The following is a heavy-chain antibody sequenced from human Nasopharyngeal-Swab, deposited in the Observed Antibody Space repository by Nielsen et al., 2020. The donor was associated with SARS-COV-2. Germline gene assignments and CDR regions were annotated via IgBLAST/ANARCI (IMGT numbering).Heavy chain of an antibody. D-gene: IGHD5-18*01. V-gene: IGHV4-39*01. CDR3: ARGGYSYGFDY. Sequence: GSLRLSYTVSGGSISSSSYYWGWIRQPPGKGLEWIGSIYYSGSTYYNPSLKSRVTISVDTSKNQFSLKLSSVTAADTAVYYCARGGYSYGFDYWGQGTLVTVSS. J-gene: IGHJ4*02. CDR2: IYYSGST. CDR1: GGSISSSSYY.